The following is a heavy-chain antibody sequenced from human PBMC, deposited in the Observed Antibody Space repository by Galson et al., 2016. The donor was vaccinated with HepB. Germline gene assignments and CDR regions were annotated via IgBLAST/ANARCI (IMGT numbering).Heavy chain of an antibody. CDR1: GGSISSSTHY. V-gene: IGHV4-39*01. Sequence: SETLSLTCTVSGGSISSSTHYWGWIRQAPGKGLEWIGGYYYSGRTYQNPSLKRRVTIYVDSPKNQFALKLTSVTATDTAVYYCARSTGAISYDFDSWGQGTLVTVSS. J-gene: IGHJ4*02. CDR3: ARSTGAISYDFDS. CDR2: YYYSGRT. D-gene: IGHD1-26*01.